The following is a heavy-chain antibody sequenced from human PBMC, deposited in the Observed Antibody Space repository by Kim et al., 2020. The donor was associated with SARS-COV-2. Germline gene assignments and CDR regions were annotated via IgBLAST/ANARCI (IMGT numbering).Heavy chain of an antibody. CDR1: GFTFSSYA. CDR3: ARDRSGTFDY. J-gene: IGHJ4*02. CDR2: ISYDGSNK. V-gene: IGHV3-30*04. Sequence: GGSLRLSCAASGFTFSSYAMHWVRQAPGKGLEWVAVISYDGSNKYYADSVKGRFTISRDNSKNTLYLQMNSLRAEDTAVYYCARDRSGTFDYWGQGTLVTVSS. D-gene: IGHD6-19*01.